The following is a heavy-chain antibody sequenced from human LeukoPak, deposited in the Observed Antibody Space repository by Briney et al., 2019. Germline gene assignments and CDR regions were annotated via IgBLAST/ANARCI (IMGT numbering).Heavy chain of an antibody. CDR2: IYTSGST. CDR1: GDSINSGSYY. CDR3: ARVVIAAAGTGWFDP. J-gene: IGHJ5*02. D-gene: IGHD6-13*01. Sequence: SETLSLTCTVSGDSINSGSYYWRWLRQPAGKGLEWIGRIYTSGSTNYNPSLKSRVTISVDTSKNQFSLKLSSVTAADTAVYYCARVVIAAAGTGWFDPWGQGTLVTVSS. V-gene: IGHV4-61*02.